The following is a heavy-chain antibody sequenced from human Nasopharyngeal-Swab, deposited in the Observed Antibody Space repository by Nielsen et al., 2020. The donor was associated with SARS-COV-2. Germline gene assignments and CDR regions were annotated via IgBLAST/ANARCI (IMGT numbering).Heavy chain of an antibody. CDR2: VHFLGST. V-gene: IGHV4-59*01. J-gene: IGHJ3*02. CDR3: ARDSYRDAFDI. Sequence: SETLSLTCAVYGGSFNGYYWSWIRQSPGKGLEWIGYVHFLGSTDYNPSLKSRVTISLDTSNYQFSLRLSSVTAADTAVYYCARDSYRDAFDIWGQGTMATVSS. CDR1: GGSFNGYY.